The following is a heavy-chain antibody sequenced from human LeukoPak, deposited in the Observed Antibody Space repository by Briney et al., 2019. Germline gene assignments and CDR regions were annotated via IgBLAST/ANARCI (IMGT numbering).Heavy chain of an antibody. J-gene: IGHJ4*02. CDR1: GFSFRSYA. D-gene: IGHD6-19*01. Sequence: PGGSLRLSCGASGFSFRSYAMTWVRQASGKGLEWVSGITGSGSNTNYADSVKGRFTISRDNSKNTLYLQMNSLRAEDTAVYYCAKDAYSTDWYRGFDYWGQGTLVTVSS. CDR3: AKDAYSTDWYRGFDY. V-gene: IGHV3-23*01. CDR2: ITGSGSNT.